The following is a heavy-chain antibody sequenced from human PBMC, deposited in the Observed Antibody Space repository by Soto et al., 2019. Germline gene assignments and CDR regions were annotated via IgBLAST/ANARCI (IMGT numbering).Heavy chain of an antibody. CDR3: ATALRFLEWYPYYYGMDV. CDR1: GFTFSSYW. CDR2: IKQDGSEK. Sequence: LRLSCAASGFTFSSYWMSWVRQAPGKGLEWVANIKQDGSEKYYVDSVKGRFTISRDNAKNSLYLQMNSLRAEDTAVYYCATALRFLEWYPYYYGMDVWGQGTTVTVSS. D-gene: IGHD3-3*01. J-gene: IGHJ6*02. V-gene: IGHV3-7*03.